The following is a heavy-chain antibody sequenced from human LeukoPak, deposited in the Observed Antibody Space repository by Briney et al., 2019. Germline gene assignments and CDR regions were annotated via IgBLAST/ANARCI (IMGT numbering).Heavy chain of an antibody. CDR2: IGHDGTKI. D-gene: IGHD3-16*01. J-gene: IGHJ4*02. CDR1: GFTFSTIG. Sequence: PGGSLRLSCAASGFTFSTIGMHWVRQAPGKGLEWVAFIGHDGTKIYYADSVQGRFTISRDNSKSTLYLEMNNLSGDDTALYYCAKDHVTWGNRYFDHWGQGTLGTVSS. V-gene: IGHV3-30*02. CDR3: AKDHVTWGNRYFDH.